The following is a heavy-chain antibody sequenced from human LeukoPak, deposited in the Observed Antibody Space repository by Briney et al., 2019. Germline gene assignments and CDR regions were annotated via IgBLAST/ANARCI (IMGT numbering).Heavy chain of an antibody. CDR2: IYYSGST. CDR3: ARVRTKWDY. V-gene: IGHV4-59*01. D-gene: IGHD1-26*01. CDR1: GGSISSYY. J-gene: IGHJ4*02. Sequence: PSETLSLTSTVSGGSISSYYWSCIRQPPGKGLEWIGYIYYSGSTNYNPSLKSRVTISVDTSKNQFSLKLSSVTAADTAVYYCARVRTKWDYWGQGTLVTVSS.